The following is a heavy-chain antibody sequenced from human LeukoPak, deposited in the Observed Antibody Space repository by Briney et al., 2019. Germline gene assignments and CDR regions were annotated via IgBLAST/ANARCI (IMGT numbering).Heavy chain of an antibody. J-gene: IGHJ5*02. D-gene: IGHD5-24*01. Sequence: SETLSLTCTDSGGSISSSSYYWGWIRQPPEKGLESIGSIYYSGSTYYNPSLKSRVTISVVTSKNQFSLKLSSVTAADTAVYYCARDRRAPQRWFDTWGQGILVTVSS. CDR3: ARDRRAPQRWFDT. V-gene: IGHV4-39*07. CDR1: GGSISSSSYY. CDR2: IYYSGST.